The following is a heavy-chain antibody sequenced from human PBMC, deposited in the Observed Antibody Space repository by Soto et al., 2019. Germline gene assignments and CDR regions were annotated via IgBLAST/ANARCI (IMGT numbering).Heavy chain of an antibody. CDR3: ARDSPGGNWNYVRWFDP. V-gene: IGHV3-30-3*01. CDR2: ISYDGSNK. Sequence: GGSLRLSCAASGFTFSSYAMHWVRQAPGKGLEWVAVISYDGSNKYYADSVKGRFTISRDNSKNTLYLQMNSLRAEDTAVYYCARDSPGGNWNYVRWFDPWGQGTLVTVSS. D-gene: IGHD1-7*01. CDR1: GFTFSSYA. J-gene: IGHJ5*02.